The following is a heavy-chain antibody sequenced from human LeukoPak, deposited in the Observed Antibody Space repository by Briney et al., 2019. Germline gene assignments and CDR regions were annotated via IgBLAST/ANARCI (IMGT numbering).Heavy chain of an antibody. V-gene: IGHV4-59*12. CDR1: GGSISSYY. D-gene: IGHD6-6*01. CDR2: IYYSGTT. CDR3: ARDDSSSSSY. Sequence: SETLSLTCTVSGGSISSYYWSWIRQPPGKGLEWIGSIYYSGTTYYNPSFKSRATISVDTSKNQFSLKLSSVTAADTAVYYCARDDSSSSSYWGQGTLVTVSS. J-gene: IGHJ4*02.